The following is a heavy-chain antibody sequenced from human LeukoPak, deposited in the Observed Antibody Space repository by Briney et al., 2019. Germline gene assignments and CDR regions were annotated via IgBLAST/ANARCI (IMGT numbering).Heavy chain of an antibody. V-gene: IGHV1-2*02. CDR3: ARGMGVLVPAATWFDP. Sequence: ASVKVSCKASGYTFSDYYMHWVRQAPGQGLEWMGWINPNSGGTKYAQKFQGRVTMTRDTSINTAYMELSRLRSDDTAVYYCARGMGVLVPAATWFDPWGQGTLATVSS. CDR2: INPNSGGT. J-gene: IGHJ5*02. D-gene: IGHD2-2*01. CDR1: GYTFSDYY.